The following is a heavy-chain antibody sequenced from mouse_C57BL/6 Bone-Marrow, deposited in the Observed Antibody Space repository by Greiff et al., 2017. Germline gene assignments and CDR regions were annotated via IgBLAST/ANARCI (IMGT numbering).Heavy chain of an antibody. Sequence: DVQLQESGPGLVKPSQSLSLTCSVTGYSITSGYFWNWIRQFPGNKLEWMGYISYDGSNNYNPSLKNRISLTRDTSKNQFFLKLNSVTTEDTATYYCARDWDWFAYWGQGTLVTVSA. CDR3: ARDWDWFAY. CDR2: ISYDGSN. J-gene: IGHJ3*01. V-gene: IGHV3-6*01. CDR1: GYSITSGYF. D-gene: IGHD4-1*01.